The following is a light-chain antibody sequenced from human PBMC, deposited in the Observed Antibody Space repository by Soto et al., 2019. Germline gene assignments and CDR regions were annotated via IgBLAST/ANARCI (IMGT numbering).Light chain of an antibody. Sequence: EVVMTQSPATLSVSPGEGVTLSCRANQGIGDTLAWYQHKPGQAPRLIINDAFNRATGIPARFSGSGSGTDFTLTISGLEPEDFAVYYCQHRFSWPPAFGQGTKVDIK. CDR2: DAF. CDR1: QGIGDT. J-gene: IGKJ1*01. V-gene: IGKV3-11*01. CDR3: QHRFSWPPA.